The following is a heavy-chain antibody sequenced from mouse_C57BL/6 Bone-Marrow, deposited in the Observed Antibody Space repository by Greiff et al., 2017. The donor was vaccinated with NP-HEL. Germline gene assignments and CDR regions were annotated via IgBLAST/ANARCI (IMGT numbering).Heavy chain of an antibody. D-gene: IGHD1-1*02. CDR2: IYPNNGGN. Sequence: EVQLQQSGPELVKPGASVKISCKASGYTFTDYYMNWVKQSHGKSLEWIGDIYPNNGGNSYNQKFKGKATLTVDKSASTAYIELRSLTSEDSAVYYCARPLYYGDSHDWYFDVWGTGTTVTVSS. J-gene: IGHJ1*03. V-gene: IGHV1-26*01. CDR3: ARPLYYGDSHDWYFDV. CDR1: GYTFTDYY.